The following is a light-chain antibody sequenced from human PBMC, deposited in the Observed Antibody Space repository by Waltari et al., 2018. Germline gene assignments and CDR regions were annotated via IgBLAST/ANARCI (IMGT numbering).Light chain of an antibody. V-gene: IGKV3-20*01. Sequence: EIVLTQSPGTLSLSPGERATLSCRASQSVSSSYLAWYQQKPGQAPGLRIYGASSRFTGGPDRFSGSGSGTDFTLTISRREPEDFAVYYCQQYGSAPWTFGQGTKVEIK. CDR3: QQYGSAPWT. CDR1: QSVSSSY. J-gene: IGKJ1*01. CDR2: GAS.